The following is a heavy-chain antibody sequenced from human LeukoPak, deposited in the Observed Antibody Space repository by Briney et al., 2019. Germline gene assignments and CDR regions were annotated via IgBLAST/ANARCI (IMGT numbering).Heavy chain of an antibody. CDR3: AKGPPRELLRQGPFDY. CDR1: GFTFSSYA. V-gene: IGHV3-23*01. J-gene: IGHJ4*02. D-gene: IGHD1-26*01. CDR2: ISGSGGST. Sequence: QPGGSLRLSCAASGFTFSSYAMSWVRQAPGKGLEWVSAISGSGGSTYYADSVKGRFTISRDNSKNTLYLQMNSLRAEDTAVYYCAKGPPRELLRQGPFDYWGQGTLVTVSS.